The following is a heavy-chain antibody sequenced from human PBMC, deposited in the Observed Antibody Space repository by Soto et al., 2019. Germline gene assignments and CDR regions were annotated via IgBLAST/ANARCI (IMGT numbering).Heavy chain of an antibody. D-gene: IGHD6-13*01. CDR2: ISPYNGNT. Sequence: ASVKVSCKSSGYTFTSYGISWVRQAPGQGLEWMGWISPYNGNTNYAQKFQGRFTMTTDTSTSTAYMELRSLTSDDTAVYYCARDDKSSSWYRYFDYWGKGPLVPVSS. CDR3: ARDDKSSSWYRYFDY. J-gene: IGHJ4*02. CDR1: GYTFTSYG. V-gene: IGHV1-18*01.